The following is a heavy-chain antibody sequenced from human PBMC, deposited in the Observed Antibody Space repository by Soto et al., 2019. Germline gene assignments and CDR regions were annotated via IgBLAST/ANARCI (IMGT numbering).Heavy chain of an antibody. CDR2: INHSGST. Sequence: SETLSLTCAVYGGTFSGYYWTWIRQPPGKGLEWIGEINHSGSTNYNPSLKSRVTISVDTSKNQFSLKLSSVTAADTAMYYCARTTAMAPFDYWGQGTLVT. CDR3: ARTTAMAPFDY. CDR1: GGTFSGYY. D-gene: IGHD5-18*01. J-gene: IGHJ4*02. V-gene: IGHV4-34*01.